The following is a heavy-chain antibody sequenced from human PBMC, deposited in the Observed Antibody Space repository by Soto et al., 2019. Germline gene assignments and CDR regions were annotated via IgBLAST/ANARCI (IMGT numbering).Heavy chain of an antibody. CDR3: ASGDNYYYYGMDV. D-gene: IGHD3-3*01. J-gene: IGHJ6*02. V-gene: IGHV5-51*01. CDR2: IYPGDSDT. CDR1: GYRFTSYW. Sequence: GESLNISCKGSGYRFTSYWIGWVRQMPGKGLEWMGIIYPGDSDTRYSPSFQGQVTISADKSISTAYLQWSSLKASDTAMYYCASGDNYYYYGMDVWGQGTTVTVSS.